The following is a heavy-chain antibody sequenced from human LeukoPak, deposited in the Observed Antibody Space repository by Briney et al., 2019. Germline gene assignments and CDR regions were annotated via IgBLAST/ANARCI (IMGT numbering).Heavy chain of an antibody. D-gene: IGHD2-2*01. V-gene: IGHV3-7*01. J-gene: IGHJ4*02. CDR1: GFTFSSYA. CDR3: ARGRYSSRSGGYYFDI. CDR2: IKKDGIEK. Sequence: PGGSLRLSCAASGFTFSSYAMHWVRQAPGKGLEWVANIKKDGIEKYYVESVKGRFTISRDNAKNSLSLQMSSLRAEDTAVYYCARGRYSSRSGGYYFDIWGQGTLVTVSS.